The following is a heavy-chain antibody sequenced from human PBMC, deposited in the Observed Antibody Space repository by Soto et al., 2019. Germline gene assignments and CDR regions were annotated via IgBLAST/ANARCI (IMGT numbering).Heavy chain of an antibody. Sequence: GGSLRLSCAASGFTFSSYAMSWVRQAPGKGLEWVSAISGSGGSTYYADSVKGRFTISRDNSKNTLYLQMNSLRAEDTAVYYCAKDKHRDIVVVPAAIEGDWFDPWGQGTLVTVSS. CDR2: ISGSGGST. V-gene: IGHV3-23*01. D-gene: IGHD2-2*01. CDR3: AKDKHRDIVVVPAAIEGDWFDP. CDR1: GFTFSSYA. J-gene: IGHJ5*02.